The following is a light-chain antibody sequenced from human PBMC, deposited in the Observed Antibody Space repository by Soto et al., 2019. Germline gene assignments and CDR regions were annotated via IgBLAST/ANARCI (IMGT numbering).Light chain of an antibody. Sequence: QPVLTQPPSLSGAPGQNIIISCTGGGSNIGAGFDVHWYQQLPGTAPKLLIYGNTNRPSGVPDRFSGSKSGTSASLVITGLQAEDEADYCQSYDTGLSGPVVFGGGTKLTVL. V-gene: IGLV1-40*01. CDR3: QSYDTGLSGPVV. CDR1: GSNIGAGFD. J-gene: IGLJ2*01. CDR2: GNT.